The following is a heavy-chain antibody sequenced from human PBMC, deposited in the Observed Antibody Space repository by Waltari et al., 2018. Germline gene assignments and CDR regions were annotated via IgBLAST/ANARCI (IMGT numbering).Heavy chain of an antibody. CDR1: GFTVSSNY. CDR2: IYGGGST. J-gene: IGHJ4*02. D-gene: IGHD2-21*01. V-gene: IGHV3-53*02. CDR3: ATYGGEVDY. Sequence: EVQLVETGGGLIQPGGSLRLSCAASGFTVSSNYMSWVRPAPVKGLECVSVIYGGGSTYYADSVKGLFTISRDNSKNTLYLQMNSLRAEDTAVYYCATYGGEVDYWGQGTLVTVSS.